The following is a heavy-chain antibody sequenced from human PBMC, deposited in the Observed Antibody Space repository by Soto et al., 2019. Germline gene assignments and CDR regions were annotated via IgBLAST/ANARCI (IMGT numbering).Heavy chain of an antibody. CDR2: INAGNGNT. J-gene: IGHJ5*02. CDR1: GYTFTSYA. CDR3: ARKYYYDSSGYSLWFDP. D-gene: IGHD3-22*01. Sequence: GASVKVSCKASGYTFTSYAMHWVRQAPGQRLEWMGWINAGNGNTKYSQKFQGRVTITRDTSASTAYMELSSLRSEDTAVYCCARKYYYDSSGYSLWFDPWGQGTLVTVSS. V-gene: IGHV1-3*01.